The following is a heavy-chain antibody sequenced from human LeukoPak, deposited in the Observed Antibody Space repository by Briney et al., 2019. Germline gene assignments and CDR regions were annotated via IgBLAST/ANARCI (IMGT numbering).Heavy chain of an antibody. CDR1: GYTFTSYY. Sequence: ASVKVSCKASGYTFTSYYMHWVRQAPGRGLEWMGIINPSGGSTSYAQKFQGRVTMTRDTSTSTVYMELSSLRSEDTAVYYCAREALTYYFDYWGQGTLVTVSS. CDR2: INPSGGST. D-gene: IGHD4/OR15-4a*01. J-gene: IGHJ4*02. CDR3: AREALTYYFDY. V-gene: IGHV1-46*01.